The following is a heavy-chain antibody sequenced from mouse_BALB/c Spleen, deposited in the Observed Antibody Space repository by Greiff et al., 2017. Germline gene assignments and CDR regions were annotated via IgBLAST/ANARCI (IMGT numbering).Heavy chain of an antibody. CDR1: GFTFSSYA. D-gene: IGHD2-3*01. CDR2: ISSGGSYT. CDR3: ARHRIYDGSPFAY. J-gene: IGHJ3*01. Sequence: DVMLVESGGGLVKPGGSLKLSCAASGFTFSSYAMSWVRQTPEKRLEWVATISSGGSYTYYPDSVKGRFTISRDNAKNTLYLQMSSLRSEDTAMYYCARHRIYDGSPFAYWGQGTLVTVSA. V-gene: IGHV5-9-3*01.